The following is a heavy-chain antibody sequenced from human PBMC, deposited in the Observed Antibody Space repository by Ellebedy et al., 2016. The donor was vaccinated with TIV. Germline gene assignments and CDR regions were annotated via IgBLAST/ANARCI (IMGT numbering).Heavy chain of an antibody. Sequence: AASVKVSCKASGYTFTGYYMHWVRQAPGQGLEWMGWINPNSGATFYAQRFQGRVTMTRDTSISTTCMELTRLTPDDTAVYYCARDLPAGVGATVDYWGQGTLVTVSS. CDR3: ARDLPAGVGATVDY. D-gene: IGHD1-26*01. V-gene: IGHV1-2*02. CDR1: GYTFTGYY. CDR2: INPNSGAT. J-gene: IGHJ4*02.